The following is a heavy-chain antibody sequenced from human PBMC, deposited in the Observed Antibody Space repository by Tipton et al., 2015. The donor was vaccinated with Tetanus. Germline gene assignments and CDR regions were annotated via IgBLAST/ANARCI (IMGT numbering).Heavy chain of an antibody. V-gene: IGHV4-59*12. CDR1: GGSMNSYY. J-gene: IGHJ5*02. CDR2: IYYTGST. D-gene: IGHD6-13*01. CDR3: ARGTWLYTSTYHRHWLDP. Sequence: LRLSCTVSGGSMNSYYWSWIRQPPGKGLEWIGYIYYTGSTNYNPSLKSGVTISLDTSKNEFSLTLSSVTAADTAVYYCARGTWLYTSTYHRHWLDPWSQGTLVTVSS.